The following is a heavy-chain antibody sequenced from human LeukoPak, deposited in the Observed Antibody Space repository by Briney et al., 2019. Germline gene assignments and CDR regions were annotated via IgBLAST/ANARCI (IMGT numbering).Heavy chain of an antibody. J-gene: IGHJ4*02. CDR1: GFTFSNYG. D-gene: IGHD3-3*01. CDR3: ATQTATYDLDY. V-gene: IGHV3-33*03. CDR2: IWHDGSNK. Sequence: QSGGSLRFSCAASGFTFSNYGIHWVRQAPGKGLEWVGVIWHDGSNKYYGDSVKGRFTISRDNSKNTLHLQMSSLRVEDTAVYYCATQTATYDLDYWGQGTLVTVSS.